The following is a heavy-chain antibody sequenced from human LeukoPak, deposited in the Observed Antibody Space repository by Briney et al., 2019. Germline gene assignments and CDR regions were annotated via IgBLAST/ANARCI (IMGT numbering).Heavy chain of an antibody. CDR1: GYSFTAYY. CDR2: INPNSGGT. V-gene: IGHV1-2*02. J-gene: IGHJ4*02. Sequence: GASVKVSCKASGYSFTAYYMHWVRQAPGQGLEYMGWINPNSGGTTSSQKLQDRVTLTRDTSISTAYMELSSLTSDDTAVYYCARAYGSGSSYHPDYWGQGTLVTVSS. D-gene: IGHD3-10*01. CDR3: ARAYGSGSSYHPDY.